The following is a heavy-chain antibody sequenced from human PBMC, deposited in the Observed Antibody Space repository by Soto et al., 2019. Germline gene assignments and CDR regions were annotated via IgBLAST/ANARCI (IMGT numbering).Heavy chain of an antibody. V-gene: IGHV3-23*01. J-gene: IGHJ4*02. CDR3: ANEDLAPQGSGFDS. CDR1: GFTFSSYA. CDR2: ISGSGRST. Sequence: EVQLLESGGGLVQPGGSLRLSCAASGFTFSSYAMSWVRQAPGKGLEWVSAISGSGRSTSYADSVKGRFTISRDNSKNTPYLQMTSLIAEDTAVYYCANEDLAPQGSGFDSWGQGTLVTVSS.